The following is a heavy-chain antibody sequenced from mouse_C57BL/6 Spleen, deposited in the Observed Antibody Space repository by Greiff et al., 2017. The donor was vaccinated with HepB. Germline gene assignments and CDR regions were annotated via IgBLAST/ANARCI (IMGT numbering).Heavy chain of an antibody. CDR3: ARRGTTDFDY. D-gene: IGHD1-1*01. CDR1: GFTFSSYG. Sequence: EVKVVESGGDLVKPGGSLKLSCAASGFTFSSYGMSWVRQTPDKRLEWVATISSGGSYTYYPDSVKGRFTISRDNAKNTLYLQMSSLKSEDTAMYYCARRGTTDFDYWGQGTTLTVSS. V-gene: IGHV5-6*02. J-gene: IGHJ2*01. CDR2: ISSGGSYT.